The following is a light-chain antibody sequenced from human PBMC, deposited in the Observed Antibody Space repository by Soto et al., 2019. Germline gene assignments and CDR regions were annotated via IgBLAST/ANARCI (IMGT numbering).Light chain of an antibody. CDR2: GAS. CDR1: QSVSSD. CDR3: QQRHNWPIT. V-gene: IGKV3D-15*01. J-gene: IGKJ5*01. Sequence: EMVMTQSPVTLSVSPGERATLSCRASQSVSSDLAWYQQKPGQAPRLLIYGASTRATGIPARFSGSGSGTDFTLTISGLEPADLGVYYCQQRHNWPITFGQGTRLEI.